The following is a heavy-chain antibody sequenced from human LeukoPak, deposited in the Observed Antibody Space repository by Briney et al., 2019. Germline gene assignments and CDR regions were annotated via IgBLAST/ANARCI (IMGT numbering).Heavy chain of an antibody. CDR2: ISSSSSTI. V-gene: IGHV3-48*01. CDR1: GFTFSSYS. Sequence: GGSLRLSCAASGFTFSSYSMNWVRQAPGKGLEWVSYISSSSSTIYYADSVKGRFTISRDNAKNSLYLQMNSLRAEDTAVYYCARSPGGYVAPVGYWGQGTLVTVSS. J-gene: IGHJ4*02. D-gene: IGHD5-12*01. CDR3: ARSPGGYVAPVGY.